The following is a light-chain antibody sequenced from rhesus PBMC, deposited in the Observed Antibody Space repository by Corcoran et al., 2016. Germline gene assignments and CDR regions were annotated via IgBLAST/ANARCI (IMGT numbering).Light chain of an antibody. J-gene: IGKJ1*01. CDR2: DVS. CDR3: RQRNSFPRT. Sequence: DIQLTQSPSSLSASVGDRVTITCRASQGISTYLAWYQQKSEKAPKLLISDVSNLEKGVPSRFSGSGSWTDFTLTINSLQPEDFATYYCRQRNSFPRTFGQVTKVAIK. V-gene: IGKV1-38*01. CDR1: QGISTY.